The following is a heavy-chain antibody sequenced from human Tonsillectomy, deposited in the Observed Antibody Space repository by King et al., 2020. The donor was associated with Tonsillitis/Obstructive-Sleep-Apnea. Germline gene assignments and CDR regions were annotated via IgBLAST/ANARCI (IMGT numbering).Heavy chain of an antibody. Sequence: VQLVQSGAEVKKPGASLRISCEGSGYSFTNYWINWVRQMPGKGLEWMGRIDPSDSYTNYSPSFQGHVTISADKSISTAYLQWSSLKASDTAMYYCARPYGGSPTVFDIWGQGTMVTVSS. CDR2: IDPSDSYT. D-gene: IGHD1-26*01. CDR3: ARPYGGSPTVFDI. V-gene: IGHV5-10-1*01. J-gene: IGHJ3*02. CDR1: GYSFTNYW.